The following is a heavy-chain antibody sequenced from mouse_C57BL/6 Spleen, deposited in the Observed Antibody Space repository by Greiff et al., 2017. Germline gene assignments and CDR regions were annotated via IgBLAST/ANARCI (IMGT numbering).Heavy chain of an antibody. J-gene: IGHJ2*01. V-gene: IGHV1-55*01. CDR1: GYTFTSYW. Sequence: QVQLQQPGAELVKPGASVKMSCKASGYTFTSYWITWVKQRPGQGLEWIGDIYPGSGSTNYNEKFKSKATLTVDTSSSTAYMQLSSLTSEDSAVYYGARKGGFITTVVAPFDYWGQGTTLTVSS. CDR2: IYPGSGST. D-gene: IGHD1-1*01. CDR3: ARKGGFITTVVAPFDY.